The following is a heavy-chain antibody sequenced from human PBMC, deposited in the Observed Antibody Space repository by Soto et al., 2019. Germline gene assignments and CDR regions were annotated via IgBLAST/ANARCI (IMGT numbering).Heavy chain of an antibody. CDR3: ARGFRPRVVVISAPYNWFDP. J-gene: IGHJ5*02. Sequence: GASVKVSCKASGYTFTSYDINWVRQATGQGLEWMGWMNPNSGNTGYAQKFQGRVTMTSNTSISTAYMELSSLRSEDTAVYYCARGFRPRVVVISAPYNWFDPWGQGTLVTVSS. CDR1: GYTFTSYD. D-gene: IGHD3-22*01. V-gene: IGHV1-8*01. CDR2: MNPNSGNT.